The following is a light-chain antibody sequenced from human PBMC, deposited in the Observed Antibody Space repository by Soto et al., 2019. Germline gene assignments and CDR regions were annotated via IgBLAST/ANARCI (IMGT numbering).Light chain of an antibody. CDR3: SSKTSSRTPFV. CDR2: EVN. J-gene: IGLJ1*01. Sequence: QSALTQPASVSGSPGQSITISCTGTSNDVGGYNYVSWYQQHPGKAPKLMIYEVNNRPSGVPNRFSGSKSGNTASLTISGLQAEDEADYYCSSKTSSRTPFVFGTGTKV. CDR1: SNDVGGYNY. V-gene: IGLV2-14*01.